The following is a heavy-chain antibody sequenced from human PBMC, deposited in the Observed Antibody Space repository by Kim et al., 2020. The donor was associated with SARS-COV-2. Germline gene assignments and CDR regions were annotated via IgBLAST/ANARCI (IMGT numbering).Heavy chain of an antibody. J-gene: IGHJ3*02. Sequence: QKFQGRVTMTRNTDISTAYMELSSLRSEDTAVYYCARHSGSSSMKDAFDIWGQGTMVTVSS. CDR3: ARHSGSSSMKDAFDI. V-gene: IGHV1-8*01. D-gene: IGHD3-10*01.